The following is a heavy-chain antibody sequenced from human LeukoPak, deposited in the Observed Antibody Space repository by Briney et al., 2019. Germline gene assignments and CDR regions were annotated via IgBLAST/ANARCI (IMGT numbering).Heavy chain of an antibody. V-gene: IGHV3-48*03. CDR1: GFTFISYE. CDR3: ASFRVSAAFDI. J-gene: IGHJ3*02. CDR2: ISGSGSTK. Sequence: GGSLRLSCAASGFTFISYEMNWVRQAPGKGLEWVSYISGSGSTKYYADSVKGRFTISRDNAKNSLYLQMNSLRAEDTAVYYCASFRVSAAFDIWGQGTMVTVSS. D-gene: IGHD6-13*01.